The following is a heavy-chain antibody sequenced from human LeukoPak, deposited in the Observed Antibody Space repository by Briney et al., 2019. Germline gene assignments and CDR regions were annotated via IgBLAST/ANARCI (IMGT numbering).Heavy chain of an antibody. CDR3: ARILDRLELTSD. CDR2: ISSSSSYI. Sequence: PGGSLRLSCAASGFTFSSYAMNWVRQAPGKGLEWVSSISSSSSYIYYADSVKGRFTISRDNAKNSLYLQMNSLRAEDTAVYYCARILDRLELTSDWGQGTLVTVSS. J-gene: IGHJ4*02. V-gene: IGHV3-21*01. CDR1: GFTFSSYA. D-gene: IGHD1-7*01.